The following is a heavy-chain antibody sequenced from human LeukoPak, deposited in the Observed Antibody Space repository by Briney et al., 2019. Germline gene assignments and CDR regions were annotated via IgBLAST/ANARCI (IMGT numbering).Heavy chain of an antibody. D-gene: IGHD6-19*01. CDR2: INPNSGGT. Sequence: ASVKVSCKASGYTFTGYYMHWVRQAPGQGLEWMGWINPNSGGTNYAQKFQGRVTMTRDTSISTAYMELSRLRSDDTAVYYCARFRFTGVAVAADYWGQGTLVTVSS. CDR1: GYTFTGYY. CDR3: ARFRFTGVAVAADY. J-gene: IGHJ4*02. V-gene: IGHV1-2*02.